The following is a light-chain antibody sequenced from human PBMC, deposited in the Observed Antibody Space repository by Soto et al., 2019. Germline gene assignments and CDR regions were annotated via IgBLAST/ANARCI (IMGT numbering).Light chain of an antibody. CDR1: QSISSW. Sequence: DIQMTQSPSTLSASVGDRVTITCRASQSISSWLAWYQQKPGKAPKLLIYDASSLESGVPSRFSGSRSGTEFTLTISSLQPDDFATYYCQQYNSYWVTFGQGTKLEIK. CDR3: QQYNSYWVT. J-gene: IGKJ2*01. CDR2: DAS. V-gene: IGKV1-5*01.